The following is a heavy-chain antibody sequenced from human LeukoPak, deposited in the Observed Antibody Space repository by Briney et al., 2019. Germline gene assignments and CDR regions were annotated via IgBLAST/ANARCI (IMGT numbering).Heavy chain of an antibody. CDR1: GFTFSSYS. V-gene: IGHV3-21*01. Sequence: NPGGSLRLSCAASGFTFSSYSMNWVRQAPGKGLDWVSSISSSSSYIYYADSVKGRFTISRDNAKNSLYLQMNSLRAEDTAVSYCARDPTHLSVPVGGNYWGQGTLVTVSS. CDR3: ARDPTHLSVPVGGNY. J-gene: IGHJ4*02. D-gene: IGHD2-2*01. CDR2: ISSSSSYI.